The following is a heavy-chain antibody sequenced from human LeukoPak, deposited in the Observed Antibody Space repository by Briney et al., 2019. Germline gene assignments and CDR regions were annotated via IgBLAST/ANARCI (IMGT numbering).Heavy chain of an antibody. CDR2: IKQDGSET. Sequence: GGSLRLSCAASRFTFSTYWMSWVRQAPGKGLEWVANIKQDGSETYYVDSVKGRFTISRDNAKNSLYLQMNSLRGEDTAVYYCARLEPAWGYFEYWGQGTLVTVSS. D-gene: IGHD2-2*01. V-gene: IGHV3-7*01. CDR3: ARLEPAWGYFEY. J-gene: IGHJ4*02. CDR1: RFTFSTYW.